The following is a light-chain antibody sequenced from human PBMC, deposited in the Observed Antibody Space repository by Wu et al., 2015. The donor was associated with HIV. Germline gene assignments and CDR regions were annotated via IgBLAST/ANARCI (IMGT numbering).Light chain of an antibody. CDR2: KAS. CDR1: QSISSW. Sequence: DIQMTQSPSTLSASVGDRVTITCRASQSISSWLAWYQQKPGKAPKLLIYKASSLESGVPSRFSGSGSGTDYTLTISSLQPEDFATYYCQHYYDARITFGQGTRLEIK. J-gene: IGKJ5*01. CDR3: QHYYDARIT. V-gene: IGKV1-5*03.